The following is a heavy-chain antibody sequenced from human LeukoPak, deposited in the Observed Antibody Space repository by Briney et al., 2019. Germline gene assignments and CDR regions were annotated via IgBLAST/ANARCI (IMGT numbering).Heavy chain of an antibody. Sequence: PGGSLRLSCAASGFTFSNYAMNWVRQAPGQGLEWVSGISGSGGSTYYADSVQGRFTISRDNSKNTLYLLMNSLRAEETAAYYCSTSRYCSSTSCLFPFDNWGQGTLVTVSS. CDR1: GFTFSNYA. J-gene: IGHJ4*02. D-gene: IGHD2-2*01. CDR2: ISGSGGST. CDR3: STSRYCSSTSCLFPFDN. V-gene: IGHV3-23*01.